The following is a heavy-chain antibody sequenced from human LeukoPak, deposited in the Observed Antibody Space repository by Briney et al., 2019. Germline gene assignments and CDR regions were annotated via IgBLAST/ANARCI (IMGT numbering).Heavy chain of an antibody. V-gene: IGHV3-30*04. CDR2: ISYDGSNK. CDR1: GFTFSSYA. CDR3: ARDNYEGTSRAFDI. Sequence: GGSLRLSCAASGFTFSSYAMHWVRQAPGKGLEWVAVISYDGSNKYYADSVKGRFTISRDNSKNTLYLQMNSLRAEDTAVYYCARDNYEGTSRAFDIWGQGTMVTVSS. D-gene: IGHD3-3*01. J-gene: IGHJ3*02.